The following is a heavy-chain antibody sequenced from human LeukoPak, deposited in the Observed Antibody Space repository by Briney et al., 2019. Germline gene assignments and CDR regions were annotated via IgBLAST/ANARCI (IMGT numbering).Heavy chain of an antibody. CDR3: ARVSGRLERQSDLDY. CDR1: GFTFTSYS. D-gene: IGHD1-1*01. Sequence: PGGSLRLSCAASGFTFTSYSMNWVRQAPGKGLEWVCSISGDSNYIYNAGSVKGGFTIFRENAQGSLYMQMNILRADDTAVYYCARVSGRLERQSDLDYWGQGTLVIVSS. CDR2: ISGDSNYI. J-gene: IGHJ4*02. V-gene: IGHV3-21*01.